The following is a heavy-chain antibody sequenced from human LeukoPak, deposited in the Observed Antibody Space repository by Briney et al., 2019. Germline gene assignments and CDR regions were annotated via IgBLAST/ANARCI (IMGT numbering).Heavy chain of an antibody. J-gene: IGHJ4*02. D-gene: IGHD1-26*01. CDR3: VRVRGSFSEDY. CDR1: GFTFSDYY. V-gene: IGHV3-11*01. Sequence: GGSLRLSCAASGFTFSDYYMSWFRQAPGKGLEWISYMSKSGDSVDYADFVQGRFTMSRDNAKNSLFLQMNSLRVDNTARYYCVRVRGSFSEDYWGQGTLVIVSS. CDR2: MSKSGDSV.